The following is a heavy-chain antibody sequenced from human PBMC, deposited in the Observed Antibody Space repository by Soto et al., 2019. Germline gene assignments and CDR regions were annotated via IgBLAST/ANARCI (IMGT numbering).Heavy chain of an antibody. Sequence: QLQLQESGPGLVKPSETLSLTCTVSGGSISSSSYYWGWIRQPPGKGLEWIGSIYYSGSTYYNPSLKSRVTISVDTSKNQFPLKLSSVTAADTAVYYCARSGSWIQLWGQDWFDPWGQGTLVTVSS. CDR1: GGSISSSSYY. J-gene: IGHJ5*02. V-gene: IGHV4-39*01. D-gene: IGHD5-18*01. CDR3: ARSGSWIQLWGQDWFDP. CDR2: IYYSGST.